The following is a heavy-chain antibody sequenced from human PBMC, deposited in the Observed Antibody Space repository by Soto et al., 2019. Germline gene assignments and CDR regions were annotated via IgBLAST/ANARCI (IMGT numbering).Heavy chain of an antibody. V-gene: IGHV3-74*01. Sequence: GGSLRLSCAASGFIFNNYWMHWVRQVPGKGLMWVSRIQSDGSSIDYADSVKGRFTISRDNSKNTLYLQVNSLRAEDTAVYYCAKGDSSWSYFDFWGQGTLVTVSS. CDR3: AKGDSSWSYFDF. J-gene: IGHJ4*02. D-gene: IGHD6-13*01. CDR2: IQSDGSSI. CDR1: GFIFNNYW.